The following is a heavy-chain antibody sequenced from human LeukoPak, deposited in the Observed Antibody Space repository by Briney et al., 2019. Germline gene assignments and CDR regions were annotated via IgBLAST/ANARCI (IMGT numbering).Heavy chain of an antibody. CDR1: GFTFSSHW. CDR2: IKQDGSEK. V-gene: IGHV3-7*01. Sequence: GGSLRLSCAASGFTFSSHWMSWVRQAPGKGLELVANIKQDGSEKYYVDSVKGRFTISRDNAKNSLYLQMNSLRAEDTAVYYCARNQRRLDYWGQGTLVTVSS. CDR3: ARNQRRLDY. D-gene: IGHD1-14*01. J-gene: IGHJ4*02.